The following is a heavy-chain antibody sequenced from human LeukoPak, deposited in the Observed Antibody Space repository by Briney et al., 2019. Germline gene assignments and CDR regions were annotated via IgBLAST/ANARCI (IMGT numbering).Heavy chain of an antibody. CDR3: ASGWDYGDSNNAFDI. CDR1: GFTFSSYS. CDR2: ISSSSSTI. Sequence: GGSLRLSCAASGFTFSSYSMNWVRQAPGKGPEWVSYISSSSSTIYYADSVKGRFTISRDNAKNSLYLQMNSLRAEDTAVYYCASGWDYGDSNNAFDIWGQGTMVTVSS. D-gene: IGHD4-17*01. V-gene: IGHV3-48*01. J-gene: IGHJ3*02.